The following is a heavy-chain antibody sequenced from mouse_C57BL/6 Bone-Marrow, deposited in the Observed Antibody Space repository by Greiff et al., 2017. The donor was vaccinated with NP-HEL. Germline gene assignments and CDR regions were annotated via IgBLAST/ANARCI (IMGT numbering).Heavy chain of an antibody. CDR2: IYPGSGNT. Sequence: VKLVESGAELVRPGASVKLSCKASGYTFTDYYINWVKQRPGQGLEWIARIYPGSGNTYYNEKFKGKATLTAEKSSSTAYMQLSSLTSEDSAVYFCARRNTMVTTRDWYVDVWGTGTTVTVSS. D-gene: IGHD2-2*01. J-gene: IGHJ1*03. CDR1: GYTFTDYY. V-gene: IGHV1-76*01. CDR3: ARRNTMVTTRDWYVDV.